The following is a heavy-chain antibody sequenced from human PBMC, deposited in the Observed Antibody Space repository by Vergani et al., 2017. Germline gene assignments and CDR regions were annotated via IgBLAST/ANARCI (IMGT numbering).Heavy chain of an antibody. D-gene: IGHD2-2*01. CDR2: ISAYNGNT. CDR3: AKGGEDIVVVPAAIGHDWFDP. V-gene: IGHV1-18*01. CDR1: GYTFTSYG. J-gene: IGHJ5*02. Sequence: QVQLVQSGAEVKKPGASVKVSCKASGYTFTSYGISWVRQAPGQGLEWMGWISAYNGNTNYAQKLQGRVTMTTDTSTSTAYMELSSLRSEDTAVYYCAKGGEDIVVVPAAIGHDWFDPWGQGTLVTVSS.